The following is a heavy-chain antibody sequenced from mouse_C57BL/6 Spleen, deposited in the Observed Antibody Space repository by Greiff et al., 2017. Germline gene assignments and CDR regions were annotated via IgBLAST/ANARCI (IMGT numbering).Heavy chain of an antibody. Sequence: QVQLQQPGAELVKPGASVKMSCKASGYTFTSYWITWVKRRPGQGLEWIGDIYPGSGSTNYNEKFKSKATLTVDTSSSTAYMQLSSLTSEDSAVYYCARWNYGSSYGYFDVWGTGTTVTVSS. CDR2: IYPGSGST. J-gene: IGHJ1*03. D-gene: IGHD1-1*01. CDR1: GYTFTSYW. CDR3: ARWNYGSSYGYFDV. V-gene: IGHV1-55*01.